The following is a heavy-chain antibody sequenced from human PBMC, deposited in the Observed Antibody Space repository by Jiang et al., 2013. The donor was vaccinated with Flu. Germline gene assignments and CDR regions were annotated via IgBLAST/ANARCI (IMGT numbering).Heavy chain of an antibody. Sequence: CEASGGTFINYALNWVRQAPGQGLEWMGRVIPILGMTNYAQKFQGRVTITADTSTSTAYMELTSLRSDDAAVYYCASLPYRTDIPYAPDIWGQGTMVTVSS. J-gene: IGHJ3*02. CDR2: VIPILGMT. V-gene: IGHV1-69*04. D-gene: IGHD2-2*02. CDR1: GGTFINYA. CDR3: ASLPYRTDIPYAPDI.